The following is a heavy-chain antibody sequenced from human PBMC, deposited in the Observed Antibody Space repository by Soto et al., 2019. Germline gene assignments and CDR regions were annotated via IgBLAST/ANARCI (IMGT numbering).Heavy chain of an antibody. D-gene: IGHD3-16*01. Sequence: QVHLVESGGGVVQPGTSLRVSCVGSGFTFRSYVMHWVRQAPGKGLEWVALTSYDGSDKYYDDSVRGRFTISRDNSRNTVDLQMDILRLEDTALYYCARWGTTGGLDVWGQGTLVSVSS. CDR1: GFTFRSYV. CDR3: ARWGTTGGLDV. V-gene: IGHV3-30*19. J-gene: IGHJ1*01. CDR2: TSYDGSDK.